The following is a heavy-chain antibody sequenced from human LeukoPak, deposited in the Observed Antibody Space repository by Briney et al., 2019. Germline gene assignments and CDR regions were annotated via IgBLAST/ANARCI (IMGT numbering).Heavy chain of an antibody. CDR3: ARGTTDNWNYYYYYGMDV. J-gene: IGHJ6*02. V-gene: IGHV3-21*01. CDR2: ISSSSRYI. CDR1: GFTFSSYS. Sequence: PGGSLRLSCAASGFTFSSYSMNWVRQAPGKGLEWVSSISSSSRYIYYADSVKGRFTISRDNAKNSLYLQMNSLRAEDTAVYYCARGTTDNWNYYYYYGMDVWGQGTTVIVSS. D-gene: IGHD1-20*01.